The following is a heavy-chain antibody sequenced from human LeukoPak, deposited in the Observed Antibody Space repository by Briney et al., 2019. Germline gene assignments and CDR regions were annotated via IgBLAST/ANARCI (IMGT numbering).Heavy chain of an antibody. Sequence: SETLSLTCTVSGGSISSSSYYWSWIRQPPGKGLEWIGEINHSGSTNYNPSLKSRVTISVDTSKNQFSLKLSSVTAADTAVYYCARVGPDGYNLGAVNYWGQGTLVTVSS. D-gene: IGHD5-24*01. J-gene: IGHJ4*02. CDR1: GGSISSSSYY. CDR3: ARVGPDGYNLGAVNY. V-gene: IGHV4-39*07. CDR2: INHSGST.